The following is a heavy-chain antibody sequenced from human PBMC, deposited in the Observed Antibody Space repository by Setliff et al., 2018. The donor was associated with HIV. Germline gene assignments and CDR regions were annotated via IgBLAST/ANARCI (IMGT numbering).Heavy chain of an antibody. Sequence: ASVKVSCKASGYTFNDYYYVHWVRQAPGQGLEWMGWINPKSGDTNCAEKFQGRVTMTMKTSVSTAYMELRRLRYGDTAVYYCARVTRFLESFSTKNYFDYWGQGTLVTVSS. J-gene: IGHJ4*02. D-gene: IGHD3-3*01. CDR2: INPKSGDT. CDR3: ARVTRFLESFSTKNYFDY. CDR1: GYTFNDYY. V-gene: IGHV1-2*02.